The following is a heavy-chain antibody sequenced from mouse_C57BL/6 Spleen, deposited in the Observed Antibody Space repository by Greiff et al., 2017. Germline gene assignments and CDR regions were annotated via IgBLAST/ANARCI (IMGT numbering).Heavy chain of an antibody. CDR1: GYTFTSYW. Sequence: QVQLNQSGAELAKPGASVKLSCKASGYTFTSYWMHWVKQRPGQGLEWIGYINPSSGYTKYNQKFKDKATLTADKSSSTAYMQLHSLTYEDSAVYYCANYDYPDYWGQGTTLTVSS. CDR3: ANYDYPDY. J-gene: IGHJ2*01. V-gene: IGHV1-7*01. D-gene: IGHD2-4*01. CDR2: INPSSGYT.